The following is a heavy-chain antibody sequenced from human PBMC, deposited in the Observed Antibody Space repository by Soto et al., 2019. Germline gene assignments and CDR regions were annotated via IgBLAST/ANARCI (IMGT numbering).Heavy chain of an antibody. J-gene: IGHJ6*02. V-gene: IGHV4-39*01. CDR3: ARQEGRGSSSWSITYYGMDV. D-gene: IGHD6-13*01. CDR1: GGSISSSSYY. CDR2: IYDSGST. Sequence: QLQLQESGPGLVKPSETLSLTCTVSGGSISSSSYYWGWIRQPPGKGLEWIGSIYDSGSTYYNPSLKSRCSISVDTSKNQCSLKLSSVTAADTAVYYCARQEGRGSSSWSITYYGMDVWGQVTTVTVSS.